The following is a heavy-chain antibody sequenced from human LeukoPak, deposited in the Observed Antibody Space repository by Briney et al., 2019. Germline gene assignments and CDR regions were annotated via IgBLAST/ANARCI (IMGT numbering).Heavy chain of an antibody. Sequence: SVKVSCKASGYTFTCYYMHWVRQAPGQGLGWMGRINPNSGGTNYAQKFQGRVTMTRDTSISTAYMELSRLRSDDTAAYYCARGTSSGSYYLYYYYYGMDVWGQGTTVTVSS. D-gene: IGHD1-26*01. J-gene: IGHJ6*02. CDR2: INPNSGGT. V-gene: IGHV1-2*06. CDR3: ARGTSSGSYYLYYYYYGMDV. CDR1: GYTFTCYY.